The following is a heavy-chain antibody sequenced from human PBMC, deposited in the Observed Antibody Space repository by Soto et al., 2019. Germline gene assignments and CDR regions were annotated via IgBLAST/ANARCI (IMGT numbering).Heavy chain of an antibody. D-gene: IGHD3-22*01. Sequence: ASVKVSCKASGYTFTSYGISWVRQAPGQGLEWMGWISAYNGNTNYAQKLQGRVTMTTDTSTSTAYMELRSLRSDDTAVYYCARGTYYYDSSGYPDSDVFDIWGQGTMVTVSS. CDR1: GYTFTSYG. CDR2: ISAYNGNT. V-gene: IGHV1-18*01. CDR3: ARGTYYYDSSGYPDSDVFDI. J-gene: IGHJ3*02.